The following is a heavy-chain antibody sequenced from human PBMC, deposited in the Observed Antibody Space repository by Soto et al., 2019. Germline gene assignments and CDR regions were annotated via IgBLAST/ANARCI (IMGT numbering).Heavy chain of an antibody. D-gene: IGHD3-10*01. J-gene: IGHJ5*02. V-gene: IGHV1-2*02. CDR2: INPNSGGT. CDR3: ARDRYYYGSGSYYISWFDP. CDR1: GYTFTGYY. Sequence: GASVKVSCKASGYTFTGYYMHWVRQAPGQGLEWMGWINPNSGGTNYAQKFQGRVTVTRDTSTSTAYMELRGLRSDDTAVYYCARDRYYYGSGSYYISWFDPWGQGTLVTVSS.